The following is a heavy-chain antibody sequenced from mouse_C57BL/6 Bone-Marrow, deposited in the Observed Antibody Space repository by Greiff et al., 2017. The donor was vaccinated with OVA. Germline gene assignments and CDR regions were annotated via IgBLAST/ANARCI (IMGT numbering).Heavy chain of an antibody. J-gene: IGHJ3*01. D-gene: IGHD4-1*01. CDR3: ARERKTGTGWFAY. V-gene: IGHV1-69*01. Sequence: VQLQQPGAELVMPGASVKLSCKASGYTFTSYWLHWVKQRPGQGLEWIGEIDPSDSYTNYNQKFKGKSTLTVDKSSSTAYMQLSSLTSEDSAVYYCARERKTGTGWFAYWGQGTLVTVSA. CDR2: IDPSDSYT. CDR1: GYTFTSYW.